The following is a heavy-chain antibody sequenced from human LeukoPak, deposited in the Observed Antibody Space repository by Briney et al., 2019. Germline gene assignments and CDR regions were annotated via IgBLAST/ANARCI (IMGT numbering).Heavy chain of an antibody. D-gene: IGHD2-21*02. CDR2: IYSNGST. V-gene: IGHV4-59*12. CDR3: ARGLPYCGGDCPYYFDY. CDR1: GGSISLFY. J-gene: IGHJ4*02. Sequence: SETLSLTCTVSGGSISLFYWTWIRQPPGKGLEWIGYIYSNGSTNYNPSLKSRVTISVDTSKNQFSLKLSSVTAADTAVYYCARGLPYCGGDCPYYFDYWGQGTLVTVSS.